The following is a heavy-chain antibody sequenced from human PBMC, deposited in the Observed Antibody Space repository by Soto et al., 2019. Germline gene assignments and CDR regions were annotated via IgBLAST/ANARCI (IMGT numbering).Heavy chain of an antibody. CDR2: INHSGST. CDR3: ARHAAYDSVWGKSDGSDY. V-gene: IGHV4-34*01. Sequence: PSETLSLTCAVYGGSFSGYYWSWIRQPPGKGLEWIGEINHSGSTNYNPSLKSRVTISVDTSKNQFSLHLSSLTAADTAVYYCARHAAYDSVWGKSDGSDYWGQGTLVTVSS. D-gene: IGHD3-16*01. CDR1: GGSFSGYY. J-gene: IGHJ4*02.